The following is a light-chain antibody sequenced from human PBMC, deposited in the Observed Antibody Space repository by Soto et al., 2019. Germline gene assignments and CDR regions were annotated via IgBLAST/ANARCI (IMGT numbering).Light chain of an antibody. CDR3: QQRSNWPPFT. CDR2: DAS. Sequence: EIVLTQSPSTLSLSPGEIATLSCRASQSVSNYLAWYQQKPGQAPRLLIYDASNRATDIPARFSGSGSGTDFTLTICSLEPEDFAVYYCQQRSNWPPFTFGQGTRLEIK. J-gene: IGKJ5*01. CDR1: QSVSNY. V-gene: IGKV3-11*01.